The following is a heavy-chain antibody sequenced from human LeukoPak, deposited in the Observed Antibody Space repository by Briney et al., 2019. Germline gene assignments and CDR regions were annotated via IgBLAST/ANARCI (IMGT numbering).Heavy chain of an antibody. CDR1: GFTFSSYG. V-gene: IGHV3-30*18. CDR3: AKPDSYGYYFDY. CDR2: ISYDGSNK. D-gene: IGHD5-18*01. J-gene: IGHJ4*02. Sequence: GGSLRLSCAASGFTFSSYGLHWVGQAPGKGLEWVAVISYDGSNKYYADSVKGRFTISRDNSKNTLYLQMNSLRAEDTAVYYCAKPDSYGYYFDYWGQGTLVTVSS.